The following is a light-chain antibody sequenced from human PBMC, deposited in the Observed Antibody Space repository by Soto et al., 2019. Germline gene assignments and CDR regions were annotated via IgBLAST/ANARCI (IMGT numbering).Light chain of an antibody. CDR1: QSVSSGY. CDR3: QQYGNSPRT. Sequence: EIVLTQSPGTLSLSPGERATLSCRASQSVSSGYLGWYQQKPGQTPRLLIYGTSSRATGIPDRFSGSGSGTDFTLTISRLEPEDFAVYYCQQYGNSPRTFGQGTKVDIK. CDR2: GTS. J-gene: IGKJ1*01. V-gene: IGKV3-20*01.